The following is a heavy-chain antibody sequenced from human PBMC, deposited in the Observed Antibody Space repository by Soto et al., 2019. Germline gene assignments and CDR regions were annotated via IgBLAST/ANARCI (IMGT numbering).Heavy chain of an antibody. V-gene: IGHV1-69*13. CDR3: ARDYYDSSGYHYYFDY. CDR2: IIPIFGTA. Sequence: ASVKVSCKXSGGTFSSYAISWVRQAPGQGLEWMGGIIPIFGTANYAQKFQGRVTITADEPTSTAYMELSSLRSEDTAVYYCARDYYDSSGYHYYFDYWGQGTLVTVSS. D-gene: IGHD3-22*01. J-gene: IGHJ4*02. CDR1: GGTFSSYA.